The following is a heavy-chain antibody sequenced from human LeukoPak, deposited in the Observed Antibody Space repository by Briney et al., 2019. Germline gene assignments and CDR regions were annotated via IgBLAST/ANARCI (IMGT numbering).Heavy chain of an antibody. CDR3: AKDIHIAVAGPFDY. Sequence: GGSLRLSCAASGFTLDDYAMPWGRQAPGKGLEWVSGISWNSGSIVYADSVKGRFTISRDNAKNSLYLQMNSLRAEDTALYYCAKDIHIAVAGPFDYWGQGTLVTVSS. D-gene: IGHD6-19*01. CDR1: GFTLDDYA. CDR2: ISWNSGSI. V-gene: IGHV3-9*01. J-gene: IGHJ4*02.